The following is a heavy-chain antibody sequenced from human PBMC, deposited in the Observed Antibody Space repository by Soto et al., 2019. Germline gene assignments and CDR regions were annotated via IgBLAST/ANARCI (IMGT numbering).Heavy chain of an antibody. CDR1: GFTFSSYS. V-gene: IGHV3-48*02. CDR2: ISSGSPT. D-gene: IGHD1-26*01. J-gene: IGHJ4*02. Sequence: EVQLVESGGGLVQPGGSLRLSCAASGFTFSSYSMNWVRQAPGKGLEWVSFISSGSPTYYADSVKGRFTISRDNAKNSLYLQMNSLRDEDTAVYYCARRSGSYFGGLDDYWGQGTLVTVSS. CDR3: ARRSGSYFGGLDDY.